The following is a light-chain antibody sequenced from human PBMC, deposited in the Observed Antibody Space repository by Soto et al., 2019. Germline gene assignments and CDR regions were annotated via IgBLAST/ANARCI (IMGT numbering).Light chain of an antibody. CDR1: SSDVGGYNY. J-gene: IGLJ1*01. V-gene: IGLV2-14*01. CDR2: DVS. Sequence: QSALTQPASVSGSHGQSITISCTGTSSDVGGYNYVSWYQQHPGKSTKLIIYDVSNRPSGVSNRFSGSKSGNTASLTISGLQAEDEADYSCSAYTSSSSLYVFGTGTKLTVL. CDR3: SAYTSSSSLYV.